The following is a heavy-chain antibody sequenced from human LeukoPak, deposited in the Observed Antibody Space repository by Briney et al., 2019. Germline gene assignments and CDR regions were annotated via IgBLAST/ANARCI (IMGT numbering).Heavy chain of an antibody. CDR3: ARDRGGSYYAGDDYGMDV. V-gene: IGHV1-69*13. D-gene: IGHD1-26*01. CDR1: GGTFSSYA. J-gene: IGHJ6*02. CDR2: IIPIFGTA. Sequence: SVKVSCKASGGTFSSYAISWVRQAPGQGLEWMGGIIPIFGTANYAQKFQGRVTITADESTSTAYMELSSLRSEDTAVYYCARDRGGSYYAGDDYGMDVWGQGTTVTVSS.